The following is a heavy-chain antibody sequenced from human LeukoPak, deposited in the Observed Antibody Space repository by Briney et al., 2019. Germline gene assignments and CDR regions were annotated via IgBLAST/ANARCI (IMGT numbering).Heavy chain of an antibody. V-gene: IGHV3-72*01. J-gene: IGHJ4*02. CDR3: ARSRGFCGTTSCYHLDY. CDR1: GFTFSDHY. Sequence: GGSLRLSCVASGFTFSDHYMDWVRPPPEGGLEWIGRIINKANRYTTKYAASVKGRFTISRDNSKHSLYLQMNSLQTEDTALYYCARSRGFCGTTSCYHLDYWGQGTLVTVSS. CDR2: IINKANRYTT. D-gene: IGHD2-2*01.